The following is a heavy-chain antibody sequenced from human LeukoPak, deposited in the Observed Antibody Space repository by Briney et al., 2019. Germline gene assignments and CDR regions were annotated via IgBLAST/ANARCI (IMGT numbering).Heavy chain of an antibody. CDR2: ISSSSSYI. D-gene: IGHD3-10*01. J-gene: IGHJ4*02. Sequence: GGSQRLSCAASGFTFSSYSMNWVRQAPGKGLEWVSSISSSSSYIYYADSVKGRFTISRDNAKNSLYLQMNSLRAEDTAVYYCAILRLTSYYGSGSQAIDYWGQGTLVTVSS. CDR3: AILRLTSYYGSGSQAIDY. CDR1: GFTFSSYS. V-gene: IGHV3-21*01.